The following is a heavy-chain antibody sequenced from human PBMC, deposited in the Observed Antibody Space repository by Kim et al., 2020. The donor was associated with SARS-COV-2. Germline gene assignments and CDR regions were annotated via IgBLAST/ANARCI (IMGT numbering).Heavy chain of an antibody. CDR2: IIPILGIT. D-gene: IGHD4-17*01. V-gene: IGHV1-69*04. Sequence: SVKVSCKASGGTFSSYAISWVRQAPGQGLEWMGRIIPILGITNYAQKFQGRVTITADKSTSTAYMELSSLRSEDTAVYYCARERNPMTTVTTVGDYWGQ. CDR3: ARERNPMTTVTTVGDY. J-gene: IGHJ4*02. CDR1: GGTFSSYA.